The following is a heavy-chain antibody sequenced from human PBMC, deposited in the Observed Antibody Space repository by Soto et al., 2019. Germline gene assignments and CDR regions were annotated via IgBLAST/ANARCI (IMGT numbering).Heavy chain of an antibody. V-gene: IGHV4-59*01. J-gene: IGHJ3*02. CDR2: IYYTGTT. Sequence: SETLFLTSTVSGDSMSRYFWSWIRQPPGKGLEWIGYIYYTGTTNYNPSLKSRVTILLDTSKNQFSLKVVSLTAADTAFYYCARGRGGTYDAFDIWGQGALVTV. CDR1: GDSMSRYF. CDR3: ARGRGGTYDAFDI. D-gene: IGHD1-26*01.